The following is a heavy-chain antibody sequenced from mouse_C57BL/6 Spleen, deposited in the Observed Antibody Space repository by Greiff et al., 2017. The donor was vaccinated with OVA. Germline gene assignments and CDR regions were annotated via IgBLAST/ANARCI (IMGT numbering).Heavy chain of an antibody. CDR3: ARVDYGSSFDY. CDR1: GFTFSDYY. Sequence: EVMLVESEGGLVQPGSSTKLSCTASGFTFSDYYMAWVRQVPEKGLEWVANINYDGSSTYYLDSLKSRFIISRDNAKNILYLQMSSLKSEDTATYYCARVDYGSSFDYWGQGTTLTVSS. CDR2: INYDGSST. J-gene: IGHJ2*01. V-gene: IGHV5-16*01. D-gene: IGHD1-1*01.